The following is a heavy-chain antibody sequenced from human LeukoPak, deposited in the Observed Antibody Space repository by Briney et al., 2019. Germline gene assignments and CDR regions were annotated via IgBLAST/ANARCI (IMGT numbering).Heavy chain of an antibody. CDR1: GFTFSSYA. CDR2: ISYGGDNK. D-gene: IGHD3-3*01. J-gene: IGHJ4*02. V-gene: IGHV3-30*01. CDR3: ASAFEAHDLRPIGY. Sequence: GGSLRLSCAASGFTFSSYAMHWIRQAPGKGLEWVAVISYGGDNKYYADSVKGRFTISGDNSKNTLYLQMNSLRAEDTAVYYCASAFEAHDLRPIGYWGQGTLVTVSS.